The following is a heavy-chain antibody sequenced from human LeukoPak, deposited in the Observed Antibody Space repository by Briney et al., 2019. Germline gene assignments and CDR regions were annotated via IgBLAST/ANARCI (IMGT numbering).Heavy chain of an antibody. CDR1: GGSISSSSYY. D-gene: IGHD3-9*01. Sequence: KPSETLSLTCTVSGGSISSSSYYWGWIRQPPGKGLEWIGSIYYSGSTYYNPSLKSRVTISLDTSKNQFSLKLSSVTAADTAVYYCVRQSDDILTGYWPDYWGQGTLVTVSS. V-gene: IGHV4-39*01. CDR2: IYYSGST. CDR3: VRQSDDILTGYWPDY. J-gene: IGHJ4*02.